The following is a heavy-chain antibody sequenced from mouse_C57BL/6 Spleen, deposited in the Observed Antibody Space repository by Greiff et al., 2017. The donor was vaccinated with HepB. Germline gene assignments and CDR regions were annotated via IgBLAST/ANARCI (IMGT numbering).Heavy chain of an antibody. CDR1: GYTFTSYG. Sequence: QVQLQQSGAELARPGASVKLSCKASGYTFTSYGISWVKQRTGQGLEWIGEIYPRSGNTYYNEKFKGKATLTADKSSSTAYMELRSLTSEDSAVYFCAREDGYRYYFDYWGQGTTLTVSS. CDR2: IYPRSGNT. CDR3: AREDGYRYYFDY. V-gene: IGHV1-81*01. J-gene: IGHJ2*01. D-gene: IGHD2-3*01.